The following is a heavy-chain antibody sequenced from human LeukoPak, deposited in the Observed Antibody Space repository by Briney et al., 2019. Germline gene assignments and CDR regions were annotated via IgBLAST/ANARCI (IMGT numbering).Heavy chain of an antibody. Sequence: GGSLRLSCAASGFTFSSYAMTWVRQAPGKGLEWVSSISGSGITTFNSDSVKGRFTISRDNSKNTLYLQMNSLRAEDTAVYYCAEGRCSSTTCYTPLDYWGQGTLVTVSS. CDR2: ISGSGITT. D-gene: IGHD2-2*02. V-gene: IGHV3-23*01. J-gene: IGHJ4*02. CDR1: GFTFSSYA. CDR3: AEGRCSSTTCYTPLDY.